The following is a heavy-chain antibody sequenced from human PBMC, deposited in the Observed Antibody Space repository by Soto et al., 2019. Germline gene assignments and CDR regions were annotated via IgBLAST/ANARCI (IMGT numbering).Heavy chain of an antibody. D-gene: IGHD6-13*01. Sequence: SETLSLTCTVSGGSISSYYWSWIRQPPGKGLEWIGYIYFSGGTNYNPSLKSRVTISVDTSKNQFSLKLNSVTAADTAVYYCARESKSWYGSIWDYWGQGTLVTVSS. V-gene: IGHV4-59*12. CDR3: ARESKSWYGSIWDY. CDR1: GGSISSYY. CDR2: IYFSGGT. J-gene: IGHJ4*02.